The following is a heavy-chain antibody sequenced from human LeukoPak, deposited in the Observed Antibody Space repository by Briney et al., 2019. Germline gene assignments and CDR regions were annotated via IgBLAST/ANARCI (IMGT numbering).Heavy chain of an antibody. V-gene: IGHV1-24*01. CDR1: GYSLTELS. J-gene: IGHJ3*02. D-gene: IGHD3-22*01. CDR2: FDPEDGET. Sequence: ASVKVSCKVSGYSLTELSMHWVRQAPGKGLEWMGGFDPEDGETIYAQKFQGRVTMTEDTSTDTAYMEPSSLRSEDTAVYYCATAIYYYDSSGYSSAFDIWGQGTMVTVSS. CDR3: ATAIYYYDSSGYSSAFDI.